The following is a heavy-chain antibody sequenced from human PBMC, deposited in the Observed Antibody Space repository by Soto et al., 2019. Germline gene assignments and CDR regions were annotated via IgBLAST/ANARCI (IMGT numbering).Heavy chain of an antibody. CDR1: GFTFSSYD. D-gene: IGHD2-2*01. J-gene: IGHJ6*02. CDR3: ARAPPGVPYYYGMDV. V-gene: IGHV3-13*01. CDR2: IGTAGDT. Sequence: PGGSLRLSCAASGFTFSSYDMHWVRQATGKGLEWVSAIGTAGDTYYPGSVKGRFTISRENAKNSSYLQMNSLRAGDTAVYYCARAPPGVPYYYGMDVWGQGTTVTVSS.